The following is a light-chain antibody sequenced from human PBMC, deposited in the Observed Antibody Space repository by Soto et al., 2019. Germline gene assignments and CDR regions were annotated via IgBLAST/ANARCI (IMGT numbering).Light chain of an antibody. J-gene: IGLJ1*01. CDR2: EVS. Sequence: QSALTQPASVSGSPGQSITISCTGTSSDIGGSNSVSWYQQHPGKAPKLMISEVSNRPSGVSLRFSGPKSGSTASLTISGLQADDEADYYCSSYTSSSTPYVFGTGTKVTVL. CDR3: SSYTSSSTPYV. CDR1: SSDIGGSNS. V-gene: IGLV2-14*01.